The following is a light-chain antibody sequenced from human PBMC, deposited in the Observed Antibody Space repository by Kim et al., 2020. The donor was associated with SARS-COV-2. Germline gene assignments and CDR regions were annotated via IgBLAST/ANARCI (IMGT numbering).Light chain of an antibody. CDR2: LGS. CDR3: MQGLQTPV. V-gene: IGKV2-28*01. CDR1: QRLLYSNGYNY. J-gene: IGKJ5*01. Sequence: EPASISCRSSQRLLYSNGYNYLDWYLQKPGQSPHLLIYLGSHRASGVPERFSGSGSGTDFTLKISRVEAEDVGVYYCMQGLQTPVFGQGTRLEIK.